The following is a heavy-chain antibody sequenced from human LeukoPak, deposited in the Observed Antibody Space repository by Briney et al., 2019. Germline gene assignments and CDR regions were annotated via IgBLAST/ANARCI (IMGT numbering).Heavy chain of an antibody. V-gene: IGHV4-59*01. CDR1: GGSISSYY. Sequence: SETLSLTCAVYGGSISSYYWSWIRQPPGKGLEWIGYIYYSGSTNYNPSLKSRVTISVDTSKNQFSLKLSSVTAADTAVYYCAYGDYETHFDYWGQGTLVTVSS. CDR2: IYYSGST. CDR3: AYGDYETHFDY. D-gene: IGHD4-17*01. J-gene: IGHJ4*02.